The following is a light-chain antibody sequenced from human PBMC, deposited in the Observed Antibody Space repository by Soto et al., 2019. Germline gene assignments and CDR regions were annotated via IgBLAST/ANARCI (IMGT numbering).Light chain of an antibody. CDR3: QQYNTWPPIT. J-gene: IGKJ5*01. CDR1: QSVNSY. Sequence: EIVLTQSPATLSLSPGERATLSCSASQSVNSYLAWYQQKPGQAPRLLIFGASTRATDIPARFSGSGSGTEFTLTISGLQSEDFAVYYCQQYNTWPPITFGQGTRLEIK. V-gene: IGKV3D-15*01. CDR2: GAS.